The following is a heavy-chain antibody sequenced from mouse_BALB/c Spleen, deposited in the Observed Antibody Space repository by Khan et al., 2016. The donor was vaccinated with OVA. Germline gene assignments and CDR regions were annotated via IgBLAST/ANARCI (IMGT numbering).Heavy chain of an antibody. CDR1: GYTFTDYN. Sequence: VPLKESGPEVVKPGASVKISCKASGYTFTDYNMDWVKQSHGKSLEWIGYFFPNSGGSGYNQKFKTKATLTVDISSNTAYMDLRSLTSEDSSGYYCVRSGYGSFAFWGQGTLVTVS. V-gene: IGHV1S29*02. CDR3: VRSGYGSFAF. J-gene: IGHJ3*01. D-gene: IGHD1-2*01. CDR2: FFPNSGGS.